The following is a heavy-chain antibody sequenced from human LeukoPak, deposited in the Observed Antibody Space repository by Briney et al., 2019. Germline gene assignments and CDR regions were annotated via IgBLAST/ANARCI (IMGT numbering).Heavy chain of an antibody. V-gene: IGHV3-23*01. CDR3: AKDLEEAGDPDTAMAPGY. D-gene: IGHD5-18*01. Sequence: GGSLRLSCAASGFTFSSYAMSWVRQAPGKGLEWVSAISGSGGSTYYADSVKGRFTISRDNSKNTLYLQMNSLRAEDTAVYYCAKDLEEAGDPDTAMAPGYWGQGTLVTVSS. J-gene: IGHJ4*02. CDR1: GFTFSSYA. CDR2: ISGSGGST.